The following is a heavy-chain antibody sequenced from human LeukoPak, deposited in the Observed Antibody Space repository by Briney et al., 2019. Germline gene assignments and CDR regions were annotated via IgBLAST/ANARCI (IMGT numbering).Heavy chain of an antibody. D-gene: IGHD2-21*02. Sequence: GGSLRLSCAVSGYTFSDHYIDWVRQAPGKGLEWVAVISYDGSNKYYADSVKGRFTISRDNSKNTLYLQMNSLRAEDTAVYYCSRDSLSSCGGDCYSGLDVWGQGTTVTVSS. J-gene: IGHJ6*02. CDR1: GYTFSDHY. V-gene: IGHV3-30*03. CDR3: SRDSLSSCGGDCYSGLDV. CDR2: ISYDGSNK.